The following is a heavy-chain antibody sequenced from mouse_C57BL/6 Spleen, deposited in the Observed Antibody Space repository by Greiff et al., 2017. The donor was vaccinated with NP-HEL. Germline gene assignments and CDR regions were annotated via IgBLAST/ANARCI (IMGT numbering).Heavy chain of an antibody. CDR3: ARSTTVVAGYYAMDY. V-gene: IGHV5-17*01. CDR2: ISSGSSTI. J-gene: IGHJ4*01. Sequence: EVHLVESGGGLVKPGGSLKLSCAASGFTFSDYGMHWVRQAPEKGLEWVAYISSGSSTIYYADTVKGRFTISRDNAKNTLFLQMTSLRSEDTAMYYCARSTTVVAGYYAMDYWGQGTSVTVSS. D-gene: IGHD1-1*01. CDR1: GFTFSDYG.